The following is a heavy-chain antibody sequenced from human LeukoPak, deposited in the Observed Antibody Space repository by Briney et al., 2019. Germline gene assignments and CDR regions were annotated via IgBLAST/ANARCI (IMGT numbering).Heavy chain of an antibody. CDR3: ARATGGVAAAGLNDY. V-gene: IGHV1-2*02. Sequence: ASVKVSCKASGYTFTGYYMHWVRQAPGQGLEWMGWINPNSGGTNYAQKFQGRVTMTRDTSISTAYMELSRLRSDDTAVYYCARATGGVAAAGLNDYWGQGTLVTVSS. J-gene: IGHJ4*02. CDR2: INPNSGGT. D-gene: IGHD6-13*01. CDR1: GYTFTGYY.